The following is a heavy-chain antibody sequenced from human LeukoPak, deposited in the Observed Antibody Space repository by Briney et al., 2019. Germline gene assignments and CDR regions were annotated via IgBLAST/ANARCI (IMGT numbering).Heavy chain of an antibody. CDR1: GGSFSGYY. D-gene: IGHD3-10*02. J-gene: IGHJ4*02. V-gene: IGHV4-34*01. CDR2: INHSGST. Sequence: SEALSLTCAVYGGSFSGYYWSWIRQPPGKGLEWIGEINHSGSTNYNPSLKSRVTISVDASKNQFSLKLSSVTAADTAVYYCARGLNYVVYWGQGTLVTVSS. CDR3: ARGLNYVVY.